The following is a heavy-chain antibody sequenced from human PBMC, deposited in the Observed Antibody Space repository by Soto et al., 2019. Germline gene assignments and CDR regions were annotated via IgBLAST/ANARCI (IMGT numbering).Heavy chain of an antibody. V-gene: IGHV4-34*01. Sequence: SETLSLTCAVYGLSFSGYYWSWIRQPPGKGLEWIGEINHSGSTNYNPSLKSRVTISVDTSKNQFSLKLSSVTAADTAVYYCARRGVYDFWSGYYPAEYFQHWGQGTLVTVSS. CDR1: GLSFSGYY. D-gene: IGHD3-3*01. CDR3: ARRGVYDFWSGYYPAEYFQH. CDR2: INHSGST. J-gene: IGHJ1*01.